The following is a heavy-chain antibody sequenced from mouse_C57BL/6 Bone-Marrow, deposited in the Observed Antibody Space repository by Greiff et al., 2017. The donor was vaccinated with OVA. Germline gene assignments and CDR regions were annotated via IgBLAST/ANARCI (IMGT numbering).Heavy chain of an antibody. J-gene: IGHJ1*03. CDR1: GFNIKDYY. Sequence: DVQLQESGAELVKPGASVKLSCTASGFNIKDYYMHWVKQRTEQGLEWIGRIDPEDGETKYAQKFQGKATITADKSSNTAYLQLSSLTSEDTAVXYCSFLLLYGYFDVWGTGTTVTVSS. CDR2: IDPEDGET. CDR3: SFLLLYGYFDV. D-gene: IGHD2-1*01. V-gene: IGHV14-2*01.